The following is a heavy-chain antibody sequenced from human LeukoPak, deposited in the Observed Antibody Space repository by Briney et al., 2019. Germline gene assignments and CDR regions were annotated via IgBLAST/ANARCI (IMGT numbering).Heavy chain of an antibody. CDR2: ISGSGGST. V-gene: IGHV3-23*01. Sequence: GGSLRLSCAASGFTFSSYAMSWVRQAPGKGLEWVSAISGSGGSTYYADSVKGRFTISRDNSKNTLYLQMNSLRAEDTAVYYCAKEGAVGGYHYFQAFDYWGQGTLVTVSS. J-gene: IGHJ4*02. CDR1: GFTFSSYA. D-gene: IGHD3-22*01. CDR3: AKEGAVGGYHYFQAFDY.